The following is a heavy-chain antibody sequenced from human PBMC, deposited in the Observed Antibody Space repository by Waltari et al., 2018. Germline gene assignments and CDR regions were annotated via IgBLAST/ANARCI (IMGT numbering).Heavy chain of an antibody. V-gene: IGHV3-30*04. Sequence: QVQLVESGGGVVQPGRSLILSCAACELTFSSYAMHWVRQAPGKGLEWGAVISYNGRNIYYVDSVKGRFTISRDNSKKTLYMQMNSLRPEDTAVYYCARDYCDRTNCHGMDVWGQGTTVTVSS. D-gene: IGHD3-22*01. CDR2: ISYNGRNI. CDR1: ELTFSSYA. J-gene: IGHJ6*02. CDR3: ARDYCDRTNCHGMDV.